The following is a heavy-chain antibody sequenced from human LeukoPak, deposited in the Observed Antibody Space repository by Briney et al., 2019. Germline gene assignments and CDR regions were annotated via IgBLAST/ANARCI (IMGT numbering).Heavy chain of an antibody. CDR1: GFTFSSYG. D-gene: IGHD6-13*01. CDR3: AKTGSSSWGYFDY. Sequence: PGGSLRLSCAASGFTFSSYGMHWVRQAPGKGLEWVAVISYDGSIKYYADSVKGRFSISRDNSKNTLYLQMNSLRAEDTAVYYCAKTGSSSWGYFDYWGQGTLVTVSS. V-gene: IGHV3-30*18. CDR2: ISYDGSIK. J-gene: IGHJ4*02.